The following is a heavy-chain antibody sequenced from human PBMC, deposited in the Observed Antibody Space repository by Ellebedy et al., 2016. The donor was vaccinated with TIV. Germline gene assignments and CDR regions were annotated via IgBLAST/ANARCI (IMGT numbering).Heavy chain of an antibody. J-gene: IGHJ4*02. D-gene: IGHD3-22*01. CDR2: IHHSGSS. CDR1: DGSFSSYY. Sequence: SETLSLXXVVYDGSFSSYYWSWIRQPPGKGLEWIGEIHHSGSSSYNPSRSSRVTIPVDTSKNQFSLKLNSVTAADTGIYYGVRRLIDPPAFDYWGQGALVTVSS. V-gene: IGHV4-34*01. CDR3: VRRLIDPPAFDY.